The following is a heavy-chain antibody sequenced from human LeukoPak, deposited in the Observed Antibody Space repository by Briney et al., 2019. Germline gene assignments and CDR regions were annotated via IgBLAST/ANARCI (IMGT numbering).Heavy chain of an antibody. CDR3: ARVRVGATYGGAFDI. CDR1: GFTFSSYE. J-gene: IGHJ3*02. V-gene: IGHV3-48*03. CDR2: ISSSGSTI. D-gene: IGHD1-26*01. Sequence: LPGGSLRLSCAASGFTFSSYEMNWVRQAPGKGLEWVSYISSSGSTIYYADSVKGRFTISRDDAKNSLYLQMNSLRAEDTAVYSCARVRVGATYGGAFDIWGQGTMVTVSS.